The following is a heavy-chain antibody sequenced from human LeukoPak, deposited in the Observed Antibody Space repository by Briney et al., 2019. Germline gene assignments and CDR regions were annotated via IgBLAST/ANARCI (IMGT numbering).Heavy chain of an antibody. CDR3: AKGAPYYYTLDV. V-gene: IGHV3-23*01. CDR2: IRGSGSST. J-gene: IGHJ6*02. CDR1: GFTFSNYA. Sequence: PGGSLGLSCAASGFTFSNYAMTWVRQAPGKGLEWVSTIRGSGSSTYYADSVKGRFTISRDNSKNTLYLQMNSLRAEDTAVYYCAKGAPYYYTLDVWGQGTTVTVSS.